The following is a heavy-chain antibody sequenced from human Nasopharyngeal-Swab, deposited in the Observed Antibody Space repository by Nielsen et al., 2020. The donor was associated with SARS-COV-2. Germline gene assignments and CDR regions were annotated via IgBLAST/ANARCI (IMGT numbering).Heavy chain of an antibody. Sequence: SCAASGFTFSSFGMHWVRQAPGKGLEWVAFIAHDASNEYYGDSVKGRFSISRDSSKNTLYLQMDSLRGEDTAVYYCARDSDNWAIDYWGQGTLVTVSP. D-gene: IGHD1-1*01. J-gene: IGHJ4*02. CDR2: IAHDASNE. CDR1: GFTFSSFG. CDR3: ARDSDNWAIDY. V-gene: IGHV3-30*03.